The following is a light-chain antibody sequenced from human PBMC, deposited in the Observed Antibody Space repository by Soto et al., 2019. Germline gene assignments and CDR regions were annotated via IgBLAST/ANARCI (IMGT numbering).Light chain of an antibody. J-gene: IGKJ1*01. CDR3: QKYNSAPRK. CDR1: QSLTRN. Sequence: EIVITQSPSTLSVSPGEGVTLSCRASQSLTRNLAWYQHKPGQSPRLLIYGASARATGIPDRFSGGGSGAEYTLTITSLQPEDVATYYCQKYNSAPRKFGQGTKVDIK. CDR2: GAS. V-gene: IGKV3-15*01.